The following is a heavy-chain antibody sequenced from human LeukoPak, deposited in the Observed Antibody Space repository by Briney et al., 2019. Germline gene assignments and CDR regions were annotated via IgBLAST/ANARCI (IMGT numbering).Heavy chain of an antibody. D-gene: IGHD3-10*01. V-gene: IGHV4-39*01. J-gene: IGHJ4*02. CDR2: IYYSGST. CDR3: ARGRDNYGSGDS. CDR1: GGSISSSSYY. Sequence: SETLSLTCTVSGGSISSSSYYWGWIRQPPGKGLEWIGSIYYSGSTYYNPSLKSRVTISVDTSRNQFSLKLSSVTAADTAVYYCARGRDNYGSGDSWGQGILVTVSS.